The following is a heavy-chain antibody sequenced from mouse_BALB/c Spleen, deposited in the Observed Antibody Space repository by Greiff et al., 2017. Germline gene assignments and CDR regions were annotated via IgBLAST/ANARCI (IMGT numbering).Heavy chain of an antibody. V-gene: IGHV5-6*01. CDR1: GFTFSSYG. Sequence: EVKLMESGGDLVKPGGSLKLSCAASGFTFSSYGMSWVRQTPDKRLEWVATISSGGSYTYYPDSVKGRFTISRDNAKNTLYLQMSSLKSEDTAMYYCARGPPYFDYWGQGTTLTVSS. J-gene: IGHJ2*01. CDR3: ARGPPYFDY. CDR2: ISSGGSYT.